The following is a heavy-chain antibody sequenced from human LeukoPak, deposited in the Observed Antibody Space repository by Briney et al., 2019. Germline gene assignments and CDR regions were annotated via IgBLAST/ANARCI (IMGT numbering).Heavy chain of an antibody. V-gene: IGHV1-69*04. D-gene: IGHD4-17*01. CDR1: GGTFSSYA. J-gene: IGHJ4*02. Sequence: ASVKVSCKASGGTFSSYAISWVRQAPGQGLEWMGRIIPILGIANYAQKFQGRVTITADKSTSTAYMELSSLRSEDTAVYYCARDPWEYGDPRDDYWGQGTLVTVSS. CDR3: ARDPWEYGDPRDDY. CDR2: IIPILGIA.